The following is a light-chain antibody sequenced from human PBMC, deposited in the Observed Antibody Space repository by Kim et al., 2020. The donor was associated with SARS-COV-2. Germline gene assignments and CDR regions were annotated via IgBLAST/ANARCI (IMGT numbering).Light chain of an antibody. CDR2: YDT. J-gene: IGLJ2*01. CDR3: QVWDSSSYQVV. Sequence: PGRTARITCGGNNIGSKSVHWSQPKPGQAPVLVIFYDTDRPSGIPERFSGSNSGNTATLTISRVEAGDEADYYCQVWDSSSYQVVFGGGTQLTVL. CDR1: NIGSKS. V-gene: IGLV3-21*04.